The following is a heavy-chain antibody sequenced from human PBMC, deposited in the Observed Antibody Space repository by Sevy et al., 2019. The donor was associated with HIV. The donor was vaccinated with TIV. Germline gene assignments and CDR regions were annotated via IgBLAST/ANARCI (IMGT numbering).Heavy chain of an antibody. Sequence: ASVKVSCKAAGGTFSRYPFIWVRQAPGQGLAWMGGIIPIFATANYAQKFQGRVTITADESTGTTYMGLSSLRSEDTAVYYCALAAPVTMNVAGGFFEYWGQGTLVTVSS. CDR3: ALAAPVTMNVAGGFFEY. CDR2: IIPIFATA. V-gene: IGHV1-69*13. CDR1: GGTFSRYP. D-gene: IGHD3-22*01. J-gene: IGHJ4*02.